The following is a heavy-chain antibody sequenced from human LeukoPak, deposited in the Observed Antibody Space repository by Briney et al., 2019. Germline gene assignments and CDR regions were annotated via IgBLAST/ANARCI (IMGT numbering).Heavy chain of an antibody. CDR3: ARAKAAAGKYYFDY. CDR1: GGSFGGYY. Sequence: SETLSLTCAVYGGSFGGYYWSWIRQPAGKGLEWIGRIYTSGSTNYNPSLKSRVTMSVDTSKNQFSLKLSSVTAADTAVYYCARAKAAAGKYYFDYWGQGTLVTVSS. J-gene: IGHJ4*02. D-gene: IGHD6-13*01. CDR2: IYTSGST. V-gene: IGHV4-59*10.